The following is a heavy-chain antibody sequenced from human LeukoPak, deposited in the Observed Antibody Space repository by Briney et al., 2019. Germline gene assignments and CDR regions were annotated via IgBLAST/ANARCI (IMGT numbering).Heavy chain of an antibody. D-gene: IGHD3-22*01. Sequence: GESLKISCKGSGYSFTSYWIAWVRQMPGKGLDWMGIIYPGDSDTRYSPSFQGQVTISADKSISTAYLQWSSLKASDTAMYYCARRSYYDSSGYPDYWGQGTLVTVSS. CDR3: ARRSYYDSSGYPDY. CDR2: IYPGDSDT. J-gene: IGHJ4*02. CDR1: GYSFTSYW. V-gene: IGHV5-51*01.